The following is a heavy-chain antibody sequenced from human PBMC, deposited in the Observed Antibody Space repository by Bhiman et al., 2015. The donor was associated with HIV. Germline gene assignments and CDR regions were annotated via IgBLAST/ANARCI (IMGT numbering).Heavy chain of an antibody. V-gene: IGHV3-30*02. CDR1: GFTFSSYG. CDR2: IRYDGSNK. J-gene: IGHJ4*01. Sequence: QVQLVESGGGVVQPGGSLRLSCAASGFTFSSYGMHWVRQAPGKGLEWVAFIRYDGSNKYYADSVKGRFTISRDNSKNTLYLQMNSLRAEDTAVYYCAKDPSKMVVAAIGYFDYWGQGTLVTVSS. CDR3: AKDPSKMVVAAIGYFDY. D-gene: IGHD2-15*01.